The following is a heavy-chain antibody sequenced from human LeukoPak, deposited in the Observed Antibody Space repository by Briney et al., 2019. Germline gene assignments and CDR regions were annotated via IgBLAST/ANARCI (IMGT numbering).Heavy chain of an antibody. CDR1: GFTFSSYA. CDR3: ARVGQGYCSSTSCSLDAFDI. V-gene: IGHV3-53*01. CDR2: IYSGGST. Sequence: GGSLRLSCAASGFTFSSYAMSWVRQAPGKGLEWVSVIYSGGSTYYADSVKGRFTISRDNSKNTLYLQMNSLRAEDTAVYYCARVGQGYCSSTSCSLDAFDIWGQGTMVTVSS. J-gene: IGHJ3*02. D-gene: IGHD2-2*01.